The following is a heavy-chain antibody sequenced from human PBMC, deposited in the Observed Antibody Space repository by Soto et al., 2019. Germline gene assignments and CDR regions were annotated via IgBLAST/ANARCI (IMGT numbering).Heavy chain of an antibody. CDR3: ASQTEHSGYDYAFDI. Sequence: EVQLVQSGAEVKKPGESLKISCKGSGYSFTSYWIGWVRQMPGKGLEWMGIIYPGDSDTRYSPSFQGQVTISADKSISTAYLQWSSLKASDTAMYYCASQTEHSGYDYAFDIWGQETMVTVSS. J-gene: IGHJ3*02. CDR2: IYPGDSDT. V-gene: IGHV5-51*03. D-gene: IGHD5-12*01. CDR1: GYSFTSYW.